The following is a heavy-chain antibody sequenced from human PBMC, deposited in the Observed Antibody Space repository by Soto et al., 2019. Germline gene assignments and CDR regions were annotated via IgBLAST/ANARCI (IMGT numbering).Heavy chain of an antibody. Sequence: QLELVESGGGVVHPGTSLRLSCAASGFSFNRFPTHWVRQAPGKGLEWVALISSDGSHEMYADSVKGRFTISRENSKNRLYLQLNNLRVEDTALYFCAKDRVPVGSVVIIPYYFGVWCRGTLVTVSS. CDR3: AKDRVPVGSVVIIPYYFGV. V-gene: IGHV3-30*18. J-gene: IGHJ4*02. CDR2: ISSDGSHE. CDR1: GFSFNRFP. D-gene: IGHD3-22*01.